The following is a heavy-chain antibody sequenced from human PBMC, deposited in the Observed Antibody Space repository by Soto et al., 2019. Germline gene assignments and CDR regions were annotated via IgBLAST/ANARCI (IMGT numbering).Heavy chain of an antibody. CDR1: GDSINSDNYY. J-gene: IGHJ4*02. CDR2: IYYRGNP. CDR3: ARLEGLATISYYFDY. Sequence: QLQLQESGPGLVKPSETLSLTCSVSGDSINSDNYYWGWIRQPPGKGLEWIGSIYYRGNPYFNPSLKTRVHLCLYQFKSQFSLKLNSVTAADSAVYFCARLEGLATISYYFDYWGQGTLVTVSS. V-gene: IGHV4-39*01. D-gene: IGHD3-9*01.